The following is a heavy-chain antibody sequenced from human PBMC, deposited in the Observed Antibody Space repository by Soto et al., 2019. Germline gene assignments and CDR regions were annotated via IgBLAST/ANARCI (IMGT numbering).Heavy chain of an antibody. Sequence: SVKVSCKASGGTFSSYAISWVRQAPGQGLEWMGGIIPIFGTANYAQKFQGSVTITADESTSTAYMELSSLRSEDTAVYYCARTLGYCISTSCFHTFDYWGQGTLVTVSS. CDR1: GGTFSSYA. V-gene: IGHV1-69*13. CDR3: ARTLGYCISTSCFHTFDY. CDR2: IIPIFGTA. D-gene: IGHD2-2*01. J-gene: IGHJ4*02.